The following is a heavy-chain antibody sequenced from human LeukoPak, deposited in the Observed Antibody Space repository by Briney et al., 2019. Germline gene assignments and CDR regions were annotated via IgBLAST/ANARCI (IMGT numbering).Heavy chain of an antibody. CDR2: INPSGGST. CDR1: GYTFTSYY. J-gene: IGHJ4*02. CDR3: ARTIATVPDLDY. Sequence: GAPVKVSCKASGYTFTSYYMHWVRQAPGQGLEWMGIINPSGGSTSYAQKFQRRVTMTRDTSTSTVYMELSSLRSEDTAVYYCARTIATVPDLDYWGQGTLVTVSS. D-gene: IGHD4-17*01. V-gene: IGHV1-46*01.